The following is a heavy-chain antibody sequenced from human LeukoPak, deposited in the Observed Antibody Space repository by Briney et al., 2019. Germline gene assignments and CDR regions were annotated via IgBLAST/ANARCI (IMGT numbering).Heavy chain of an antibody. CDR2: ISYSGST. CDR1: GASISSYY. CDR3: ARHGEIQQWLRSFDY. V-gene: IGHV4-59*08. Sequence: SDTLSLTCTVPGASISSYYWSWIRQPPGKGLEWMGYISYSGSTNYNHSLKSRATISEDTSKNQFSLMLSSVTAADTAVYYCARHGEIQQWLRSFDYWGQGPLVTVSS. D-gene: IGHD5-18*01. J-gene: IGHJ4*02.